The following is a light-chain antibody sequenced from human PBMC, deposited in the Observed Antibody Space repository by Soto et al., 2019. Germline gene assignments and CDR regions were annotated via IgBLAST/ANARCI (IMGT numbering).Light chain of an antibody. CDR1: QSLSSNF. CDR2: GAS. Sequence: EIVLTQSPATLSLSPGERATLSCRASQSLSSNFLAWYQQKPGQAPRLLIYGASSRATGIPDRFSGSGSGTEFTLTISRLEPEDFAVYYCQQYGSPLTFGGGTKVDIK. CDR3: QQYGSPLT. V-gene: IGKV3-20*01. J-gene: IGKJ4*01.